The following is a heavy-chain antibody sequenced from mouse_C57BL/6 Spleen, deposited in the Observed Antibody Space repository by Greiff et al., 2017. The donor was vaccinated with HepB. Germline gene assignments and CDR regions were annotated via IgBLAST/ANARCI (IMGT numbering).Heavy chain of an antibody. CDR3: ARWSYYDYDGDYFDY. CDR2: IYPRDGST. V-gene: IGHV1-78*01. CDR1: GYTFTDHT. J-gene: IGHJ2*01. Sequence: VQLQQSDAELVKPGASVKISCKVSGYTFTDHTIHWMKQRPEQGLEWIGYIYPRDGSTKYNEKFKGKATLTADKSSSTAYMQLNSLTSEDSAVYFCARWSYYDYDGDYFDYWGQGTTLTVSS. D-gene: IGHD2-4*01.